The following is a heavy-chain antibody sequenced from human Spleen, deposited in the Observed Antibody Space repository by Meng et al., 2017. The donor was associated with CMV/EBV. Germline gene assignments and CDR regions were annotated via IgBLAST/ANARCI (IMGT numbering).Heavy chain of an antibody. CDR1: GFTVTSTY. CDR2: IYRGGST. V-gene: IGHV3-53*01. J-gene: IGHJ3*02. D-gene: IGHD3-3*01. CDR3: ARVLGGVVIDDAFDI. Sequence: GGSLRLSCAASGFTVTSTYMSWVRQAPGKGLEWVSVIYRGGSTYYADSVKGRFTISRDNSKNTLYLQMNSLRAEDTAVYYCARVLGGVVIDDAFDIWGQGTMVTVSS.